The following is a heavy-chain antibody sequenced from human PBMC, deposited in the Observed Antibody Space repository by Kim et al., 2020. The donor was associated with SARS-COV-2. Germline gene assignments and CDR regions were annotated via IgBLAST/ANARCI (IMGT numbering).Heavy chain of an antibody. D-gene: IGHD2-21*01. CDR1: GDSISSGDYF. Sequence: SEXLSLTCTVSGDSISSGDYFWSWIRQPPGGALEWIGYIYSTGRAYYNPSLKSRVSVSIDASKNQFSLNLISVTAADTAVYYCAREVNLVIVTSDAFDVWGQGIMVTVSS. V-gene: IGHV4-30-4*01. CDR3: AREVNLVIVTSDAFDV. J-gene: IGHJ3*01. CDR2: IYSTGRA.